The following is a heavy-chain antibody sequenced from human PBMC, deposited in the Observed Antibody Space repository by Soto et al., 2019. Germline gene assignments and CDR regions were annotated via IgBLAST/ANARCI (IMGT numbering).Heavy chain of an antibody. Sequence: SVKVSCKASGGTFSSYAISWVRQAPGQGLEWMGGVIPIFGTANYAQEFQGRVTITADESTSTAYMELRSLRSEDTAVYYCARDRVHYYDSSGYPVGRYSSYGMDVWGQGTTVTVSS. CDR2: VIPIFGTA. D-gene: IGHD3-22*01. J-gene: IGHJ6*02. CDR1: GGTFSSYA. V-gene: IGHV1-69*13. CDR3: ARDRVHYYDSSGYPVGRYSSYGMDV.